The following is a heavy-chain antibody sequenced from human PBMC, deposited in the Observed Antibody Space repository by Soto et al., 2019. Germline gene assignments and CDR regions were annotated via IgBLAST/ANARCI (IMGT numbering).Heavy chain of an antibody. D-gene: IGHD3-3*01. CDR1: GFTVSSNY. CDR3: ARAYTIFGVVIPPYAAFDI. CDR2: IYSGGST. J-gene: IGHJ3*02. Sequence: EVQLVETGGGLIQPGGSLRLSCAASGFTVSSNYMSWVRQAPGKGLEWVSVIYSGGSTYYADSVKGRFTISRDNSNNTLYLHMNSLRAEDKAVYYCARAYTIFGVVIPPYAAFDIWGQGPMVTVSS. V-gene: IGHV3-53*02.